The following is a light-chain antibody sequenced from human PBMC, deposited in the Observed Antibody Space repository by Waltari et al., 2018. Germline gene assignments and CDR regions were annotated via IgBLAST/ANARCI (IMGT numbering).Light chain of an antibody. V-gene: IGLV3-21*01. CDR1: SIGHQT. CDR3: QVWDSSSAHML. J-gene: IGLJ3*02. Sequence: YVLTQPPSVAVAPGQTATISCGGISIGHQTVNWYQQRPGQAPVVVTYFDSVRPSGIPERFSGSNSGNTATRTITGVEAGDEADYYCQVWDSSSAHMLFGGGTKVTVL. CDR2: FDS.